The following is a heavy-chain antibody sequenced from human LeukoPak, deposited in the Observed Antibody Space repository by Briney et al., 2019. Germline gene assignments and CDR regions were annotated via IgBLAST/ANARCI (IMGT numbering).Heavy chain of an antibody. CDR1: GFTFDDYA. Sequence: GGSLRLSCAASGFTFDDYAMHWVRQAPGKGLEWVSGISWNSGSIGYADSVKGRFTISRDNAKNSPYLQMNSLRAEDTALYYCANAKYSSSSGLGYWGQGTLVTVSS. V-gene: IGHV3-9*01. CDR2: ISWNSGSI. J-gene: IGHJ4*02. D-gene: IGHD6-6*01. CDR3: ANAKYSSSSGLGY.